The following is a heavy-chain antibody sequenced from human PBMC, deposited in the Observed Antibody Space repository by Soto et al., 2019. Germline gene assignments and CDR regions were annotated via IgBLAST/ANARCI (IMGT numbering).Heavy chain of an antibody. CDR2: ISYDGSNK. CDR3: AKDRGAVALYYYYAIDV. V-gene: IGHV3-30*18. Sequence: QVQLVESGGGVVQPGRSLRLSCAASGFTFSSYGMHWVRQAPGKGLEWVAVISYDGSNKYYADSVKGRFTISRDNSKNALYMQMNSLRAEDTAVYYCAKDRGAVALYYYYAIDVWGQGTTVTVSS. CDR1: GFTFSSYG. J-gene: IGHJ6*02. D-gene: IGHD6-19*01.